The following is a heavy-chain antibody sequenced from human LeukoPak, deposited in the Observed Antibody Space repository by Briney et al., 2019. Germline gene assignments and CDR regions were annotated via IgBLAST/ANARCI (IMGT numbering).Heavy chain of an antibody. J-gene: IGHJ4*02. CDR3: ARARGSYRFSYFDY. Sequence: SGPALVKPTQTLTLTCTFSGFSLSTSGMCVSWIRQPPGKALEWLARIDWDDDKYYSTSLKTRLTISKDTSKNQVVLTMTNMDPVDTATYHCARARGSYRFSYFDYWGQGTLVTVSS. CDR1: GFSLSTSGMC. D-gene: IGHD1-26*01. V-gene: IGHV2-70*11. CDR2: IDWDDDK.